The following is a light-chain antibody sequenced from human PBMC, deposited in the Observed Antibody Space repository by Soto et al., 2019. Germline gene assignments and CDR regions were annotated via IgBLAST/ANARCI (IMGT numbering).Light chain of an antibody. J-gene: IGLJ2*01. Sequence: QSVLTQPPSVSGAPGQRVTISCTGTSSNIGAGYAVHWYQQLPGIAPKLLIYNNDNRPSGVPDRISASNSGTSASLAITGLQAEDEAHYYCQSYDDGLSGSVFGGGTKVTVL. CDR1: SSNIGAGYA. CDR2: NND. CDR3: QSYDDGLSGSV. V-gene: IGLV1-40*01.